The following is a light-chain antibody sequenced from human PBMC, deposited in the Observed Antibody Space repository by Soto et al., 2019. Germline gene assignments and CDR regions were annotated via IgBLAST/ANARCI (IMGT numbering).Light chain of an antibody. CDR1: ISDVGSYQL. CDR2: EVS. V-gene: IGLV2-14*02. CDR3: SSYAGSNKSV. J-gene: IGLJ1*01. Sequence: QSVLTQPASVSGSPGQSITISCTWTISDVGSYQLVSWYQQHPGKAPKLMIYEVSKRPSGVPDRFSGSKSGNTASLTVSGLQPEDEAYYYCSSYAGSNKSVFGTGTKFTV.